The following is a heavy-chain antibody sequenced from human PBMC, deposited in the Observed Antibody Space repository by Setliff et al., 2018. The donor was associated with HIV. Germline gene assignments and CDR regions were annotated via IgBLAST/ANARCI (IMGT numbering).Heavy chain of an antibody. CDR2: INHSGSI. D-gene: IGHD3-10*01. V-gene: IGHV4-34*01. CDR1: GGSFSGYS. CDR3: ARAGSAGSCMVRGVIIPCDGFDI. Sequence: SETLSLTCAVYGGSFSGYSWTWIRQAPGKGLEWIGEINHSGSISYNPSLKSRVTISIDTSKNQVALKLSSVTAADTAVYYCARAGSAGSCMVRGVIIPCDGFDIWGHGTMVTVSS. J-gene: IGHJ3*02.